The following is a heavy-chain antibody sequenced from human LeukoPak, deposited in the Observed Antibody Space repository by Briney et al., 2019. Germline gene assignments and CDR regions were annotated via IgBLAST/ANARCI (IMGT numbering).Heavy chain of an antibody. CDR2: ISGSGGST. D-gene: IGHD3-9*01. CDR1: GFTFSSYA. J-gene: IGHJ4*02. V-gene: IGHV3-23*01. Sequence: GGSLRLSCAASGFTFSSYAMSWVRQAPGKGLEWVSAISGSGGSTYYADSVKGRFTISRDNSKNTLYLQMNSLRAEDTAVYYCAKVYRVGYDILTGSIDYWGQRTLVTVSS. CDR3: AKVYRVGYDILTGSIDY.